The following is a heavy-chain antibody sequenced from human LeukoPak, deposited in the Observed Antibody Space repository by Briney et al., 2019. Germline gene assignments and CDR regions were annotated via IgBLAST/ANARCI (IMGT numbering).Heavy chain of an antibody. Sequence: PSETLSLTCTVSGGSISSSSYYWGWIRQPPGKGLEWIGSIYYSGSTYYNPSLKSRVTISVDTSKNQFSLKLSSVTAADTAVYYCAREAGYYYGSGSYPNTFDIWGQGTMVTVSS. CDR3: AREAGYYYGSGSYPNTFDI. CDR1: GGSISSSSYY. V-gene: IGHV4-39*07. D-gene: IGHD3-10*01. J-gene: IGHJ3*02. CDR2: IYYSGST.